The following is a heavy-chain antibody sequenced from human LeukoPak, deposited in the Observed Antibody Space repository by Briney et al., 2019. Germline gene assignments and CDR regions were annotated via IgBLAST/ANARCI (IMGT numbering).Heavy chain of an antibody. Sequence: QAGGSLRLSCAASGFTFSSYGMHWVRQAPGKGLEWVAVIWYDGSNKYYADSVKGRFTISRDNSKNTLYLQMNSLRAEDTAVYYCAREDGYNHPAARQIGCFDYWGQGTLVTVSS. CDR3: AREDGYNHPAARQIGCFDY. CDR1: GFTFSSYG. J-gene: IGHJ4*02. CDR2: IWYDGSNK. D-gene: IGHD5-24*01. V-gene: IGHV3-33*01.